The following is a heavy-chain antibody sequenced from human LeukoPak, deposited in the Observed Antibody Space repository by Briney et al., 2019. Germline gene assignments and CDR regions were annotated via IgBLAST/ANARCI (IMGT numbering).Heavy chain of an antibody. Sequence: ASVKVSCKASGRTFRDYALSWVRQAPGQGLEWMGNIDTTTGNPRYAQDFTGRFVFSLDTSVSTAYLQITSLKADDTAAYCCVRGTPTPGMDYWGQGTQVTVSS. V-gene: IGHV7-4-1*02. CDR2: IDTTTGNP. J-gene: IGHJ4*02. CDR1: GRTFRDYA. CDR3: VRGTPTPGMDY. D-gene: IGHD3-10*01.